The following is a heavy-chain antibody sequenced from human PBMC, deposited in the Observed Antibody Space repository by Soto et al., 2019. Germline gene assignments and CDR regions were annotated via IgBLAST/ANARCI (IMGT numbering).Heavy chain of an antibody. D-gene: IGHD2-2*01. J-gene: IGHJ6*02. Sequence: ASVKVCCKASGYTFNDYYMHWVRQAPGQGLEWMGWINPNSGGTNYARKFQGRVTMTRVTSITTAYMELSSLRSDDTALYYCAKDPNFVVVPAATGGMDVWGQGTTVTSP. CDR3: AKDPNFVVVPAATGGMDV. CDR2: INPNSGGT. CDR1: GYTFNDYY. V-gene: IGHV1-2*02.